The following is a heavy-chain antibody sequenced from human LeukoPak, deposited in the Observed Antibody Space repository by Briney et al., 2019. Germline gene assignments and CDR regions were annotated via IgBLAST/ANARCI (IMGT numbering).Heavy chain of an antibody. Sequence: PGGSLRLSCAASGFTFSSYGMHWVRQAPGKGLEWVAVISYDGSNKYYADSVKGRFTISRDNSKNTLYLQMNSLRAEDTAVYYCAREQYDYVWGSYDYWGQGTLVTVSS. J-gene: IGHJ4*02. V-gene: IGHV3-30*03. CDR3: AREQYDYVWGSYDY. CDR2: ISYDGSNK. D-gene: IGHD3-16*01. CDR1: GFTFSSYG.